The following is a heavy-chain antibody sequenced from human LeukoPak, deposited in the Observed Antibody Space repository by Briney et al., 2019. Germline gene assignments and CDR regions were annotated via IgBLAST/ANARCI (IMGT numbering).Heavy chain of an antibody. J-gene: IGHJ4*02. Sequence: TGGSLRLSCAASGFTFSSYGMSWVRQAPGKGLEWVSAISDSGGSTYYADSAKGRFTISRDNSKNTLYLQMNSLRAEDTAVYYCAKDRGWFLDYWGQGTLVTVSS. CDR3: AKDRGWFLDY. CDR1: GFTFSSYG. CDR2: ISDSGGST. V-gene: IGHV3-23*01. D-gene: IGHD6-19*01.